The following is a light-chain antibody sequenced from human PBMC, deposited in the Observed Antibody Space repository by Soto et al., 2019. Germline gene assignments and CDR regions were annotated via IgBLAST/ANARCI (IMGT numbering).Light chain of an antibody. CDR3: QTWDTGTHVL. J-gene: IGLJ2*01. Sequence: QSVLTQSPSASASLGASVELTCTLSSGHSTYAIAWHQLQPQKGPRFLMRLNSDGSHNKGDGIPDRFSGSSSGAERYLTISSLQSEDEADYYCQTWDTGTHVLFGGGTKVTVL. CDR1: SGHSTYA. CDR2: LNSDGSH. V-gene: IGLV4-69*01.